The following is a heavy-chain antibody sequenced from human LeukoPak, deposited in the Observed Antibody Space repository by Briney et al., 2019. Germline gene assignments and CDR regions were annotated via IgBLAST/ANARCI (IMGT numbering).Heavy chain of an antibody. Sequence: GGSLRLSCAASGFTFSSYGMHWVRQAPGKGLEWVAVISYDGSNKYYADSVKGRFTISRDNSKNTLYLQMNSLRAEDTAVYYCAKDLWRYDVNDLLDYWGQGTLVTVSS. D-gene: IGHD3-16*01. CDR1: GFTFSSYG. CDR2: ISYDGSNK. J-gene: IGHJ4*02. V-gene: IGHV3-30*18. CDR3: AKDLWRYDVNDLLDY.